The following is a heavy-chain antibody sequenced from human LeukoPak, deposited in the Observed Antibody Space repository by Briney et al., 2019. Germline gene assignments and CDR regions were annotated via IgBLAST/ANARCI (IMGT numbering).Heavy chain of an antibody. Sequence: GGSLRLSCAASGFTFTNYAMTWVRQAPGKGLEWAAATVGIGPDTYHADSVKGRFTISRDNSKNILYLQMNSLRVEDTAVYYCTKASAARCIGVFCYPFDHWGQGTLVTVSS. D-gene: IGHD2-15*01. J-gene: IGHJ4*02. V-gene: IGHV3-23*01. CDR3: TKASAARCIGVFCYPFDH. CDR2: TVGIGPDT. CDR1: GFTFTNYA.